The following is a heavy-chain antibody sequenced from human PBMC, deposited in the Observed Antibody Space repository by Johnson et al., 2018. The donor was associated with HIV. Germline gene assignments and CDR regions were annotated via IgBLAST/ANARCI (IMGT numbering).Heavy chain of an antibody. CDR1: GFTFNSYW. V-gene: IGHV3-7*01. CDR2: IMEDGSEK. D-gene: IGHD1-26*01. CDR3: ARLNSGRSYWAYDAFDI. J-gene: IGHJ3*02. Sequence: MLLVESGGDLVKPGGSLRPSCTASGFTFNSYWMSWVRQAPGKGLEWVANIMEDGSEKYYVDSVKGRFTISRDNAKNSLYLQLNSLRAEDTAMYSCARLNSGRSYWAYDAFDIWGQGTMVTVSS.